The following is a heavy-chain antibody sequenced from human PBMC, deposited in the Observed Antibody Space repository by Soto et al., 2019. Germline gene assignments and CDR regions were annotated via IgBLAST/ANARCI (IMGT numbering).Heavy chain of an antibody. V-gene: IGHV5-10-1*01. Sequence: GESLKISCKGSGYSFTSYWISWVRQMPGKGLDWMGRIDPSDSYTNYSPSFQGHVTISADKSISTAYLQWSSLKASDTAMYYCARHTRSNWNDEFFYYYYGMDVWGQGTTVTVSS. CDR2: IDPSDSYT. D-gene: IGHD1-1*01. CDR1: GYSFTSYW. J-gene: IGHJ6*02. CDR3: ARHTRSNWNDEFFYYYYGMDV.